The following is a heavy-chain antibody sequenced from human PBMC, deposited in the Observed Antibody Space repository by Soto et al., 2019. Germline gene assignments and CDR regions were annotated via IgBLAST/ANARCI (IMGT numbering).Heavy chain of an antibody. CDR1: GGSISSHY. J-gene: IGHJ4*02. Sequence: SETLSLTCTVSGGSISSHYWSWIRQPPGQGLEWIGYVYYSGSTNYNPSLKSRVTISVDTSKSQFSLRLSSVTAADTAVYFCARLDGYEHSFDFWGQG. CDR3: ARLDGYEHSFDF. D-gene: IGHD5-12*01. CDR2: VYYSGST. V-gene: IGHV4-59*08.